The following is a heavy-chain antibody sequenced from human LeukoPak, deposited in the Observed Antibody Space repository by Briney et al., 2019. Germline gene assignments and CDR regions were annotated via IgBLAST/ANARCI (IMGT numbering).Heavy chain of an antibody. V-gene: IGHV4-39*01. J-gene: IGHJ4*02. CDR2: IYYSGST. CDR3: ARQSYYYDSSGPRPHY. CDR1: GGSISSYY. D-gene: IGHD3-22*01. Sequence: SETLSLTCTVSGGSISSYYWSWIRQPPGKRLEWIGSIYYSGSTYYNPSLKSRVTISVDTSKNQFSLKLSSVTAADTAVYYCARQSYYYDSSGPRPHYWGQGTLVTVSS.